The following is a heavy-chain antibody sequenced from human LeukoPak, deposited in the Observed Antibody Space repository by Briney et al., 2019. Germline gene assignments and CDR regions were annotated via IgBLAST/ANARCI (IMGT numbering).Heavy chain of an antibody. CDR1: GFTFSSYA. Sequence: GGSLRLSCAASGFTFSSYAMHWVRQAPGKGLEWVAVISYDGSNKYYADSVKGRFTISRDNSKNTLYLQMNSLRAEDTAVYYCARARTPFVVPAALDYWGQGTLVTVSS. D-gene: IGHD2-2*01. CDR3: ARARTPFVVPAALDY. V-gene: IGHV3-30*04. CDR2: ISYDGSNK. J-gene: IGHJ4*02.